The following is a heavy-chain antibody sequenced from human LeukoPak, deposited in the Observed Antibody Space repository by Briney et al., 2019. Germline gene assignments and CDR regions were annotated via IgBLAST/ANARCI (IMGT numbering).Heavy chain of an antibody. Sequence: EASVKVSCKASGYTFTGYNMHWVRQAPGQGLEWMGWINPNSGGTNYAQKFQGRVTMTRDTSISTAYMELSRLRSDDTAVYYCARDGLLWFGEDLFDYWGQGTLVTVSS. CDR3: ARDGLLWFGEDLFDY. CDR2: INPNSGGT. D-gene: IGHD3-10*01. J-gene: IGHJ4*02. CDR1: GYTFTGYN. V-gene: IGHV1-2*02.